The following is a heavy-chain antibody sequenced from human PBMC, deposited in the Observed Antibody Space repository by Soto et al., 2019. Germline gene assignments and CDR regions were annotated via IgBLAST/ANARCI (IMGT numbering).Heavy chain of an antibody. Sequence: GGSLRLSCAASGFTFSSYSMNWVRQAPGKGLEWVSYISSSSSTIYYADSVKGRFTISRDNAKNSLYLQMNSLRAEDTAVYYCARQITDWLLQGSYFDYWGQGTLVTVSS. CDR1: GFTFSSYS. V-gene: IGHV3-48*01. CDR2: ISSSSSTI. CDR3: ARQITDWLLQGSYFDY. J-gene: IGHJ4*02. D-gene: IGHD3-9*01.